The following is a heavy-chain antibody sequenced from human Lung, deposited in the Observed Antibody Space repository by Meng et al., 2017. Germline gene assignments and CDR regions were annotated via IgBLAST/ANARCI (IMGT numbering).Heavy chain of an antibody. J-gene: IGHJ5*02. CDR3: TRAPLPAGRGLKNWFEP. CDR1: CGSFSGYY. D-gene: IGHD2-2*01. V-gene: IGHV4-34*01. Sequence: QLQLQQWGAGLLKHSEALSLTCGVYCGSFSGYYCSWIRQPPGKGLAWIGEISHSGSTNYNPSLKSRVHISVDTSKNQFSLQLTSVTAADTAMYYCTRAPLPAGRGLKNWFEPWGQGTLVTVSS. CDR2: ISHSGST.